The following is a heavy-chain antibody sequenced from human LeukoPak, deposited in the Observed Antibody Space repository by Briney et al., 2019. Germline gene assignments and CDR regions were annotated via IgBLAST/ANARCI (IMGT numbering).Heavy chain of an antibody. V-gene: IGHV1-2*02. CDR2: INTNSGDT. CDR1: VYTFIGYY. D-gene: IGHD2-2*01. Sequence: GASVKDSCKASVYTFIGYYLHWVRQAPGQGLEWMGWINTNSGDTNYGQKVQGRVTMTRDTSISTAFMELSSLRSDDTAVYYCATIVVPAAIGVFAFDVWGPGTLVTVS. J-gene: IGHJ3*01. CDR3: ATIVVPAAIGVFAFDV.